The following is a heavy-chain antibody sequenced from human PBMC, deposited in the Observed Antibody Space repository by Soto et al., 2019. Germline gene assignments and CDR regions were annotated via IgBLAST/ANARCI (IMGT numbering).Heavy chain of an antibody. V-gene: IGHV3-15*01. CDR1: GFTFSNAW. J-gene: IGHJ4*02. Sequence: EVQLVESGGGLVKPGGSLRLSCAASGFTFSNAWMSWVRQAPGKGLEWGGRIKSKTDVGTTDYAAPVKGRFTISKDDSKNTLYLQMNSLTIEDTAVYYCTTYSSGWGWGQGTLVTVSS. CDR3: TTYSSGWG. CDR2: IKSKTDVGTT. D-gene: IGHD6-19*01.